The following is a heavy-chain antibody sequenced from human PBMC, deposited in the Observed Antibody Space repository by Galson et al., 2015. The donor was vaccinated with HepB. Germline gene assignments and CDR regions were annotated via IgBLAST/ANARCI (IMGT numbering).Heavy chain of an antibody. CDR1: GDSVSSNSAA. J-gene: IGHJ5*02. CDR2: TYYRSKWYN. CDR3: ARDEAYSGYGYGLAFDP. D-gene: IGHD5-12*01. V-gene: IGHV6-1*01. Sequence: ISGDSVSSNSAAWNWIRQSPSRGLEWLGRTYYRSKWYNDYAVSVKSRITINPDTSKNQFSLQLNSVTPEDTAVYYCARDEAYSGYGYGLAFDPWGQGTLVTVSS.